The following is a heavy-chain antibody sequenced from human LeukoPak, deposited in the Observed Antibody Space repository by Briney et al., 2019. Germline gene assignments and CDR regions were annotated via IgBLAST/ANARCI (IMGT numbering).Heavy chain of an antibody. CDR1: GYTFTGYY. D-gene: IGHD3-9*01. CDR3: ARDWRYYDILTGTYDY. CDR2: INPNSGGT. V-gene: IGHV1-2*02. Sequence: GASVKVSCKASGYTFTGYYMHWVRQAPGQGLEWMGWINPNSGGTNYAQKFQGRVTMTRDTSISTAYMELSRLRSDDTAVYYCARDWRYYDILTGTYDYWGQGTLVTVSS. J-gene: IGHJ4*02.